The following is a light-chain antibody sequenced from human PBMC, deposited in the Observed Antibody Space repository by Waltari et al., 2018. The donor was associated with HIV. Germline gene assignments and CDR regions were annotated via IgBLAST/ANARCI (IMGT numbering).Light chain of an antibody. CDR1: QGIANY. V-gene: IGKV1-27*01. J-gene: IGKJ1*01. CDR3: QKYNRAPRT. Sequence: EIQMTQSPSSLSASVGDRVTITCRATQGIANYLAWYQQKPGMVPQLLIYGASTLQPGAPSRFSGSGSGTDFTLTITSLQPEDAATYFCQKYNRAPRTFGQGTKVEI. CDR2: GAS.